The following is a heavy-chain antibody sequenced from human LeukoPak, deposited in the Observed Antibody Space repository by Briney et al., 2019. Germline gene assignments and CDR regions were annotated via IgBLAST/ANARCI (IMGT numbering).Heavy chain of an antibody. V-gene: IGHV4-59*08. CDR3: ASTVPAASHTHAFDI. D-gene: IGHD2-2*01. CDR1: GGSISSYY. J-gene: IGHJ3*02. Sequence: SETLSLTCTVSGGSISSYYWSWIRQPPGKGLEWIGYIYYSGSTNYNPSLKSRVTISVHTSKNQFSLKLSSVTAADTAVYYCASTVPAASHTHAFDIWGQGTMVTVSS. CDR2: IYYSGST.